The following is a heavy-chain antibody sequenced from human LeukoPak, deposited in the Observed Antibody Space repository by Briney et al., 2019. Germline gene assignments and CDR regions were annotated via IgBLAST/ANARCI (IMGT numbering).Heavy chain of an antibody. D-gene: IGHD6-25*01. J-gene: IGHJ4*02. CDR2: ISTSSIYI. Sequence: GGSLRLSCAASGFTFSSYAMHWVRQAPGKGLEWVSSISTSSIYIYYADSVRGRFTISRDNARKSLYLQMDSLRVEDTAVYYCARGSHGVAATDTAFDYWGQGTLVAVSS. V-gene: IGHV3-21*01. CDR1: GFTFSSYA. CDR3: ARGSHGVAATDTAFDY.